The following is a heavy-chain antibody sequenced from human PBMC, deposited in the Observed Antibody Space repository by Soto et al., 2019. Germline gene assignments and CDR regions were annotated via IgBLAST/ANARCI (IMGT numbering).Heavy chain of an antibody. Sequence: EVQLLESGGGLVQPGGSLRLSCAASGFTFSSYAMSWVRQAPGKGLEWVSAISGSGGSTYYADSVKGRFTISRDNSKNTLYLQMNSLRAEDTAVYYRARPLFYYGSGSYGYWGQGTLVTVSS. CDR1: GFTFSSYA. D-gene: IGHD3-10*01. CDR3: ARPLFYYGSGSYGY. V-gene: IGHV3-23*01. J-gene: IGHJ4*02. CDR2: ISGSGGST.